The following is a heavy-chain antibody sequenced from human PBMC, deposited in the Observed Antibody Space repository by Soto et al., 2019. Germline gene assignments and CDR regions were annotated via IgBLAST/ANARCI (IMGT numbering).Heavy chain of an antibody. Sequence: SETLSLTYAVYGGSFSGYYWSWIRQPPGKGLEWIGEINHSGGTNYNPSLKSRVNISVDTSKNQLSLKLSCVTAADTAVYYCARILTTRVYYYYYGMDVWGRGTTVTVSS. J-gene: IGHJ6*02. CDR2: INHSGGT. D-gene: IGHD4-4*01. CDR1: GGSFSGYY. CDR3: ARILTTRVYYYYYGMDV. V-gene: IGHV4-34*01.